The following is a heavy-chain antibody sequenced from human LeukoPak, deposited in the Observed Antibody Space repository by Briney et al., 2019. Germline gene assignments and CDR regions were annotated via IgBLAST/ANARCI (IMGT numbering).Heavy chain of an antibody. CDR1: GGSFSGYY. V-gene: IGHV4-34*01. CDR2: INHSGST. Sequence: SETLSLTCAVYGGSFSGYYWSWIRQPPGKGLERIGEINHSGSTNYNPSLKSRVTISVDTSKNQFSLKLSSVTAADTAVYYCARSGWEPRGAFDIWGQGTMVTVSS. D-gene: IGHD1-26*01. J-gene: IGHJ3*02. CDR3: ARSGWEPRGAFDI.